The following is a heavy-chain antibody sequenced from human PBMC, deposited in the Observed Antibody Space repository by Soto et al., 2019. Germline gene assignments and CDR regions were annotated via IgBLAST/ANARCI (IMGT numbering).Heavy chain of an antibody. V-gene: IGHV4-59*06. CDR1: GGSISSYY. D-gene: IGHD2-8*01. Sequence: SETLSLTCTVSGGSISSYYWSWIRQPPGKGLEWIGYIYYSGSTNYNPSLKSRVTISVDTSKNQFSLKLSSVTAADTAVYYCASMCTFYCYCMDVWGQGTMVTVSS. CDR2: IYYSGST. CDR3: ASMCTFYCYCMDV. J-gene: IGHJ6*02.